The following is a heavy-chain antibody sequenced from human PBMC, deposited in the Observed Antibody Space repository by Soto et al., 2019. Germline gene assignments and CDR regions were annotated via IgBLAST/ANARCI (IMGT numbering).Heavy chain of an antibody. V-gene: IGHV5-51*01. Sequence: GESLKISCKGSGYTFTNYWIGWVRQMPGKGLEWMGILYPGYSETKYNTSFQGQVTISAEKSITTTYLRWISLNASDTAIYYCAVSIFSIGMDVWGKGTTVTAPQ. J-gene: IGHJ6*04. CDR1: GYTFTNYW. CDR3: AVSIFSIGMDV. CDR2: LYPGYSET.